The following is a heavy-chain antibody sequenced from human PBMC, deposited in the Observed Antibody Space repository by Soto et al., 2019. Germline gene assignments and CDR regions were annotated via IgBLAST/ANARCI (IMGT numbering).Heavy chain of an antibody. CDR2: IYYSGST. Sequence: PSETLSLTXTVSGGSISSGDYYWSWIRQPPGKDLEWSGYIYYSGSTYYNPSLKSRVTISVDTSKNQFSLKLSSVTAADTAVYYCARERSYDSSGYYYGVLDYWGQGTLVTVSS. V-gene: IGHV4-30-4*01. D-gene: IGHD3-22*01. CDR3: ARERSYDSSGYYYGVLDY. CDR1: GGSISSGDYY. J-gene: IGHJ4*02.